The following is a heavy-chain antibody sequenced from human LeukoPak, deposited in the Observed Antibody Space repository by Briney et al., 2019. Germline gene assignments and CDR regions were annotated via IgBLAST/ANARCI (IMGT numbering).Heavy chain of an antibody. CDR2: INHSGST. CDR3: ARGPPHYY. J-gene: IGHJ4*02. CDR1: GGSFSGYY. V-gene: IGHV4-34*01. D-gene: IGHD3-3*02. Sequence: SETLSLTCAVYGGSFSGYYWSWIRRPPGKGLEWIGEINHSGSTNYNPSLKSRVTISVGTSKNQFSLKLSSVTAADTAVYYCARGPPHYYWGQGTLVTVSS.